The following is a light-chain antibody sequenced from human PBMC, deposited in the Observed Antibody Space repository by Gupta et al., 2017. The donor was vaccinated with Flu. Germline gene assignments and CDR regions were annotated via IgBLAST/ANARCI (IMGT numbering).Light chain of an antibody. CDR1: DIRSKN. CDR3: QVWDSYTEV. V-gene: IGLV3-9*01. CDR2: GDN. Sequence: SYDLTQPLSVSVALGQTAKITCGGNDIRSKNVHWYQQKPGQAPMMVIYGDNNRPSGIPERFSGSNSGNAATLTVSRAQAGEEADYYCQVWDSYTEVFGGGTKLTVL. J-gene: IGLJ3*02.